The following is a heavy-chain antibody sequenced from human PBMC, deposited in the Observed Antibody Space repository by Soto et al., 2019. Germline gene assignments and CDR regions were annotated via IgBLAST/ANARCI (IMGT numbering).Heavy chain of an antibody. CDR2: INSDGSST. CDR1: GFTFRSYW. D-gene: IGHD3-22*01. V-gene: IGHV3-74*01. Sequence: GGSLRLSCAVSGFTFRSYWMQWVRQAPGKGLVWVSWINSDGSSTSYADSVKGRFTISRDNAKNTLYLQMNSLRAEDTAVYYCARLGYSSGYYYALDYWGQGTLVTVSS. CDR3: ARLGYSSGYYYALDY. J-gene: IGHJ4*02.